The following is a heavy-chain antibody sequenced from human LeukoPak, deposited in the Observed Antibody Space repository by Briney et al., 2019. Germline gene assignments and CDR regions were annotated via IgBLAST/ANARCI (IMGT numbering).Heavy chain of an antibody. J-gene: IGHJ4*02. Sequence: GGSLRLSCAASGFTFSSYGMHWVRQAPGKGLEWVAVISFDGSNKYYADSVKGRFTISRDNSKNTLYLQMNSLRAEDTAVYYCARDGSLARKTTAMDFDYRGQGTLVTVSS. CDR1: GFTFSSYG. CDR3: ARDGSLARKTTAMDFDY. D-gene: IGHD4-17*01. V-gene: IGHV3-30*03. CDR2: ISFDGSNK.